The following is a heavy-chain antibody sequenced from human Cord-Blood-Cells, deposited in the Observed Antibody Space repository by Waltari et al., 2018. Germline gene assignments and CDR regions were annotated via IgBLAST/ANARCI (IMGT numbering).Heavy chain of an antibody. J-gene: IGHJ5*02. V-gene: IGHV4-59*01. CDR1: GGSISSYY. CDR3: ASQYYYDSSGYFWFDP. CDR2: IYYSGST. Sequence: VQLQESGPGLVKPSETLSLTCTVSGGSISSYYWSWIRQPPGKGLEWIGYIYYSGSTNYNPSLKSRVTISVDTSKNQFSLKLSSVTAADTAVYYCASQYYYDSSGYFWFDPWGQGTLVTVSS. D-gene: IGHD3-22*01.